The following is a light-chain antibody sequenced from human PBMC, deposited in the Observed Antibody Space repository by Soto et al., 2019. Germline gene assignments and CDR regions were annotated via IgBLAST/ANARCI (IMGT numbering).Light chain of an antibody. CDR1: DSNIGAGYD. CDR2: GNI. Sequence: QSVLTQPPSVSGAPGQRVTISCTGSDSNIGAGYDVHWYQHLPGTAPKLLIYGNINRPSGVPDRFSGSKSGSSVSLAITGLQDGDGADYYRQSDGSRLKTYVFGPGTKVTVL. CDR3: QSDGSRLKTYV. J-gene: IGLJ1*01. V-gene: IGLV1-40*01.